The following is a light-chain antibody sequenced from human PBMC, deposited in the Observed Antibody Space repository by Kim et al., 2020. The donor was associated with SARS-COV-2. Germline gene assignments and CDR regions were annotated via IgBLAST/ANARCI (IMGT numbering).Light chain of an antibody. CDR1: VLRNLH. CDR3: QSADSSRSVWV. CDR2: KDN. Sequence: SYELTQPPSVSILPGQTATITCSGYVLRNLHAHWYRQKAGQAPSLLIYKDNERPSGIPNRFSGSSSGPTATLTISGVQAEDEADYYCQSADSSRSVWVFGGGTQLTVL. J-gene: IGLJ3*02. V-gene: IGLV3-25*03.